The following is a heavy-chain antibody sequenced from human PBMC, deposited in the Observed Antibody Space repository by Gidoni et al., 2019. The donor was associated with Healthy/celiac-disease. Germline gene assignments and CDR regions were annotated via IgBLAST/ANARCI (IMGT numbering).Heavy chain of an antibody. Sequence: EVQLVESGGGLVKPGGSLSLSCPASVFPFSNAWMNWARQAPGKGLEWVGSIKSKTDGGTTDYAAPVKGRFTISRDDSKNTLYLQMNSLKTEDTAVYYCTFQTSSSCLDYWGQGTLVTVSS. D-gene: IGHD6-6*01. CDR3: TFQTSSSCLDY. J-gene: IGHJ4*02. V-gene: IGHV3-15*07. CDR1: VFPFSNAW. CDR2: IKSKTDGGTT.